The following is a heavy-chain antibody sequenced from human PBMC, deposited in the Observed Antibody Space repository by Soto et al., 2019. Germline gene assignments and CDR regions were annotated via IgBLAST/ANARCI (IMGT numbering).Heavy chain of an antibody. D-gene: IGHD3-10*01. CDR2: IYYSGST. CDR3: ATDLRWFGESTRAFDI. CDR1: GGSISSYY. V-gene: IGHV4-59*01. J-gene: IGHJ3*02. Sequence: SETLSLTCTVSGGSISSYYWSWIRQPPGKGLEWIGYIYYSGSTNYNPSLKSRVTISVDTSKNQFSLKLSSVTAADTAVYYCATDLRWFGESTRAFDIWGQGTMVTVSS.